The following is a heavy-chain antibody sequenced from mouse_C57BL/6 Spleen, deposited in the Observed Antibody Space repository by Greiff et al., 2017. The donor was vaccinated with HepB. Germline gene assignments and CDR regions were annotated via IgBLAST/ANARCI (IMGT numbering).Heavy chain of an antibody. D-gene: IGHD2-4*01. CDR3: ARTGIYYDYDSFAY. V-gene: IGHV1-82*01. Sequence: VQLVESGPELVKPGASVKISCKASGYAFSSSWMNWVKQRPGKGLEWIGRIYPGDGDTNYNGKFKGKATLTADKSSSTAYMQLSSLTSEDSAVYFCARTGIYYDYDSFAYWGQGTLVTVSA. CDR1: GYAFSSSW. J-gene: IGHJ3*01. CDR2: IYPGDGDT.